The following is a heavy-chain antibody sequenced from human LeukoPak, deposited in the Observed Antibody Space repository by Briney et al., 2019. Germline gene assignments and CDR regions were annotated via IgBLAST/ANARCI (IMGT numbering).Heavy chain of an antibody. D-gene: IGHD3-10*01. Sequence: PSETLSLTCTVSGGSISSYYWSWVRQPPGKGLEWIGYIYYSGSTNYNPSLKSRVTISVDTSKNQFSLKLSSVTAADTAVYYCARYNRRGVYGSGSLYAFDIWGQGTMVTVSS. J-gene: IGHJ3*02. CDR1: GGSISSYY. CDR2: IYYSGST. CDR3: ARYNRRGVYGSGSLYAFDI. V-gene: IGHV4-59*01.